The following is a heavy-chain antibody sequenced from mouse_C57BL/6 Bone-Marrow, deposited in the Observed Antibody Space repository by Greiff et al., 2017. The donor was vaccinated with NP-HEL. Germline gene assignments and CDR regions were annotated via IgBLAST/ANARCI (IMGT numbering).Heavy chain of an antibody. CDR2: LDPEHGDP. CDR1: GFNIKDDY. D-gene: IGHD1-1*01. CDR3: TRRGSHITTVVEYYFDD. J-gene: IGHJ2*01. Sequence: VQLQPSGAELVRPGASVKLSCTASGFNIKDDYMPWVKQRPEQGLEWIGWLDPEHGDPDSASKFQGKATITADTYSNTAYLQLSSLTSDDTAVYYCTRRGSHITTVVEYYFDDWGQGTTLTVSS. V-gene: IGHV14-4*01.